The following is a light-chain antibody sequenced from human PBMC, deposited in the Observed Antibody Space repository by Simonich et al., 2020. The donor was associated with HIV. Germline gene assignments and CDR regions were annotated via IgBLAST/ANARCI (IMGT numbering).Light chain of an antibody. Sequence: AIRMTQSPSSLSASIGDRVTITGRASQGISNYLAWYQQEAGKAPKLLIYAASTLQSGVPSRFSGSGSGTDFTLTISSLQPEDFATYYCQQSYSTLYTFGQGTKLEIK. V-gene: IGKV1-8*01. CDR3: QQSYSTLYT. CDR2: AAS. CDR1: QGISNY. J-gene: IGKJ2*01.